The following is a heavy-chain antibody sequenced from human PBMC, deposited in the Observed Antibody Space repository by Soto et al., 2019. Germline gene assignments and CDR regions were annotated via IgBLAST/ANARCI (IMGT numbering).Heavy chain of an antibody. CDR1: GFTFSSYG. V-gene: IGHV3-30*18. J-gene: IGHJ4*02. CDR3: AKVADYYDSSASLDDFDS. CDR2: ISYDGSNK. Sequence: PGGSLRLSCAASGFTFSSYGMHWVRQVPGKGLEWGAVISYDGSNKYYADAVKGRFMIARDNFKSSLYLQMNSLRAVDTAVYYCAKVADYYDSSASLDDFDSSGQGALVT. D-gene: IGHD3-22*01.